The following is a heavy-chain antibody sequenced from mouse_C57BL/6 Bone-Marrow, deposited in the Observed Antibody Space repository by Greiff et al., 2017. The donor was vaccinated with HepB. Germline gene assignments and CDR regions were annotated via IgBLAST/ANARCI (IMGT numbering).Heavy chain of an antibody. V-gene: IGHV14-2*01. D-gene: IGHD1-1*01. J-gene: IGHJ1*03. CDR3: ASPLYGSRENWYFDV. CDR1: GFNIKDYY. CDR2: IDPEDGET. Sequence: EVKLMESGAELVKPGASVKLSCTASGFNIKDYYMHWVKQRTEQGLEWIGRIDPEDGETKYAPKFQGKATITADTSSNTAYLQLSSLTSEDTAVYYCASPLYGSRENWYFDVWGTGTTVTVSS.